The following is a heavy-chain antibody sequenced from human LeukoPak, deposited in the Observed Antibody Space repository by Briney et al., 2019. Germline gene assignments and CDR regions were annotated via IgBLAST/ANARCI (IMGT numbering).Heavy chain of an antibody. Sequence: GGSLRLSCAASGFTFSSYAMSWVRQAPGKGLEWVSAISGSGGSTYYADSVKGRFTISRDNSKNTLYLQMNSLRAEDTAVYYCAKDDSSVWYGPTNWFDPWGQGTLVTVSS. V-gene: IGHV3-23*01. CDR2: ISGSGGST. J-gene: IGHJ5*02. CDR1: GFTFSSYA. CDR3: AKDDSSVWYGPTNWFDP. D-gene: IGHD6-19*01.